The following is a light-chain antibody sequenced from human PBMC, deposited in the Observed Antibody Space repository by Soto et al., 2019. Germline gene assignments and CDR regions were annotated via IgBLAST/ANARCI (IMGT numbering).Light chain of an antibody. CDR2: DAF. CDR3: QQYGSSPS. Sequence: EIVLAQSPATLSLSQGESATLSCRASQFIPIHLAWYQQKPGQPPRLLIYDAFNRAAGIPARFSGSGSGTDFTLTISSLEPEDFAVYYCQQYGSSPSFGQGTKVDIK. J-gene: IGKJ1*01. V-gene: IGKV3-11*01. CDR1: QFIPIH.